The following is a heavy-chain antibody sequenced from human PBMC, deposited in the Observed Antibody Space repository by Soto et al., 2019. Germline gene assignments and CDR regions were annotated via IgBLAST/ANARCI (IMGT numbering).Heavy chain of an antibody. Sequence: GGSLRPSCAASGFTFSSYCMHWVRQAPGKGLEWVAVILYDGSNKYYADSVKGRFTISRDNSNITLYLQMNSLRAEDTAVYYCAKDHHGLRYSSSWKEADYWRKGTLVTVST. CDR2: ILYDGSNK. CDR1: GFTFSSYC. V-gene: IGHV3-30*18. D-gene: IGHD6-13*01. CDR3: AKDHHGLRYSSSWKEADY. J-gene: IGHJ4*02.